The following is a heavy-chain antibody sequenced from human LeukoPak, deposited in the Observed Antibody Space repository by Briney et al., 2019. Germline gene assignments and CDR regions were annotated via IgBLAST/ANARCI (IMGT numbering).Heavy chain of an antibody. D-gene: IGHD5-18*01. CDR1: GGTFSTSA. CDR2: IIPVLNIT. V-gene: IGHV1-69*04. CDR3: ARDQGLTAPPPYGLDV. J-gene: IGHJ6*02. Sequence: SVKVSCTTSGGTFSTSAITWVRQAPGQGLEWMGRIIPVLNITTYAQRFQGRVTITADTSTSTVYMELSSLRSEETAVYYCARDQGLTAPPPYGLDVWGQGTTVIVSS.